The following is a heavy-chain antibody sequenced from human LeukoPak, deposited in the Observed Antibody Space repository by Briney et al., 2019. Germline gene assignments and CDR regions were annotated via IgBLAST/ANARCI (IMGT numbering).Heavy chain of an antibody. Sequence: GGSLRLSCAASGFTFSSYAMSWVRQAPGEGLEWVSAISGSGGSTYYADSVKGRFTISRDNSKNTLYLQMNSLRAEDTAVYYCAKARIAVTSFDYWGQGTLVTVSS. CDR2: ISGSGGST. J-gene: IGHJ4*02. D-gene: IGHD6-19*01. V-gene: IGHV3-23*01. CDR3: AKARIAVTSFDY. CDR1: GFTFSSYA.